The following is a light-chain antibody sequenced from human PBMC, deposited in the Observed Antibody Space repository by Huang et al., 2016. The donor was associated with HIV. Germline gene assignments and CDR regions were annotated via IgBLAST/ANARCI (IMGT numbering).Light chain of an antibody. V-gene: IGKV1-39*01. CDR1: QAIDKY. Sequence: DIQMTQFPTSLSASVEDRVTITCRAGQAIDKYLNWYQQTSGRAPRLLIYGASKLQSGVPSRFSGRASGTHFSLTINRLQPDDSAIYYCQQSYRTPRTFGQGTNLEI. J-gene: IGKJ2*01. CDR3: QQSYRTPRT. CDR2: GAS.